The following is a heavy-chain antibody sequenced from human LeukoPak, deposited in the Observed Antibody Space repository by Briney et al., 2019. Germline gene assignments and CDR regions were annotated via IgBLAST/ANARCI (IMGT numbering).Heavy chain of an antibody. CDR1: GYTFGVYY. D-gene: IGHD1-26*01. CDR2: INPNTGAT. V-gene: IGHV1-2*02. J-gene: IGHJ4*02. CDR3: AREFNVGSRSFDY. Sequence: ASVKVSCKTSGYTFGVYYTHWVRQAPGQGLEWMGSINPNTGATNYAQRFQGRVTVTRDPSNTTAYMELSRLRSDDTAVYYCAREFNVGSRSFDYWGQGTLVTVSS.